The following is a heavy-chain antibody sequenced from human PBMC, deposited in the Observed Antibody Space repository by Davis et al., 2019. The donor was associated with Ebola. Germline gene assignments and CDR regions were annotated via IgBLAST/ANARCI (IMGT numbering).Heavy chain of an antibody. CDR2: ISGSGGNT. CDR1: VITFSSYA. CDR3: ARSGLSFGVVKYHYGMDV. D-gene: IGHD3-3*01. Sequence: GESLKISCADSVITFSSYAMTWVRQAPGKGLEWVSAISGSGGNTYYADSVKGRFTIPRDNSKKTMYLQMNSLRGEDTAVYYCARSGLSFGVVKYHYGMDVWGKGTTVTVSS. J-gene: IGHJ6*04. V-gene: IGHV3-23*01.